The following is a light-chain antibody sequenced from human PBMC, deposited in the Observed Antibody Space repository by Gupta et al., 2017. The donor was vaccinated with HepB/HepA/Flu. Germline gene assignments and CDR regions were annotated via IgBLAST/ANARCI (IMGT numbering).Light chain of an antibody. J-gene: IGLJ2*01. V-gene: IGLV5-45*02. CDR3: MIWHNGVV. CDR1: SGINVGSYS. Sequence: QAVLTQPSSPSASPGASASLPCTLRSGINVGSYSIYWYQQKPGSPPQYLMKYNSDSDKEQGSGVPSRFSGSKDGSANAATLFISGLQSEDEADYYCMIWHNGVVFGGGTKLTVL. CDR2: YNSDSDK.